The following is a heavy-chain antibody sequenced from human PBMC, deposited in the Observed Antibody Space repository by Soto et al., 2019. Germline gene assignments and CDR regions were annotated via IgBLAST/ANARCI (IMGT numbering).Heavy chain of an antibody. Sequence: SQTLSLTCAISGDSVSSNSAAWNWIRQSPSRGLGWLGRTYYRSKWYNDYAVSVKSRITINPDTSKNQFSLQLNSVTPEDTAVYYCARSQHTREGYYYYYRMDVWGKGTKGTV. J-gene: IGHJ6*04. CDR2: TYYRSKWYN. V-gene: IGHV6-1*01. D-gene: IGHD1-26*01. CDR3: ARSQHTREGYYYYYRMDV. CDR1: GDSVSSNSAA.